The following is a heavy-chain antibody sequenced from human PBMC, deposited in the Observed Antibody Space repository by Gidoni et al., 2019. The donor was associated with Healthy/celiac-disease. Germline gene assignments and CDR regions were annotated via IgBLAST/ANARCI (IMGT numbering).Heavy chain of an antibody. J-gene: IGHJ4*02. CDR1: GGSISSSSYY. CDR3: ARRTIMIFGVVKDDY. D-gene: IGHD3-3*01. CDR2: IYYSGST. Sequence: QLQLQESCPGLVKPSETLSLTCTVSGGSISSSSYYWGWIRQPPGKGLEWIGSIYYSGSTYYNPSRKGRVTISVDTSKNQFSLKLSSVTAADTAVYYCARRTIMIFGVVKDDYWGQGTLVTVSS. V-gene: IGHV4-39*01.